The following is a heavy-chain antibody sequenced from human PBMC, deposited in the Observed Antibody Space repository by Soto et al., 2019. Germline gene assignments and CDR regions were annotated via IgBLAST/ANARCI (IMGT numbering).Heavy chain of an antibody. J-gene: IGHJ6*02. CDR1: GGSFTYT. D-gene: IGHD5-18*01. CDR3: ARLHSHGTYGMDV. CDR2: IIPIFGTA. Sequence: ASVKVSCKASGGSFTYTLSWVRQAPGQGLEWMGGIIPIFGTANYAQKFQGRVTITADESTKTAYMELSTLRSEDTAVYYCARLHSHGTYGMDVWGQGTTVTVSS. V-gene: IGHV1-69*13.